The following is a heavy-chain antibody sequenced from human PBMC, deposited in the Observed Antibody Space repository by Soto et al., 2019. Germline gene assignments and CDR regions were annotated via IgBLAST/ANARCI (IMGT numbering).Heavy chain of an antibody. CDR2: ISYDGSNK. CDR3: AKAGLDCSSTSCYRGINYYYYYGMDV. D-gene: IGHD2-2*02. Sequence: HPGGSLRLSCAASGFTFSSYGMHWVRQAPGKGLEWVAVISYDGSNKYYADSVKGRFTISRDNSKNTLYLQMNSLRAEDTAVYYCAKAGLDCSSTSCYRGINYYYYYGMDVWGQGTTVTVSS. V-gene: IGHV3-30*18. J-gene: IGHJ6*02. CDR1: GFTFSSYG.